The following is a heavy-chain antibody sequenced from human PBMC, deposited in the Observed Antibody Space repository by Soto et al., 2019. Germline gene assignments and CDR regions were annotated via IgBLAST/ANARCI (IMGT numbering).Heavy chain of an antibody. J-gene: IGHJ6*02. Sequence: PSETLSLTCTVSGGSISSGGYYWSWIRQHPGKGLDWIGYIYYSGSTYYNPSLKSRVTISVDTSKNQFSLKLSSVTAADTAVYYCARDDHIVVVQNSLCAMEVRGQGTTFSVSS. CDR1: GGSISSGGYY. CDR2: IYYSGST. D-gene: IGHD2-2*01. CDR3: ARDDHIVVVQNSLCAMEV. V-gene: IGHV4-31*03.